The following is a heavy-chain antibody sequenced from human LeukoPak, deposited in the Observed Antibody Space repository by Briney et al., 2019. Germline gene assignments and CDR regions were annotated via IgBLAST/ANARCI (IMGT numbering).Heavy chain of an antibody. CDR1: GYTFTHQW. V-gene: IGHV5-51*01. D-gene: IGHD3-10*01. Sequence: GESLRISCQASGYTFTHQWIGWVRPMSGSGLEWMGIIYPRDSDTVYSPSFQGHVTISADTSINTAYLEWSSLEASDTAIYYCARHSDVIGAIWGQGTLVTVSS. CDR3: ARHSDVIGAI. CDR2: IYPRDSDT. J-gene: IGHJ4*02.